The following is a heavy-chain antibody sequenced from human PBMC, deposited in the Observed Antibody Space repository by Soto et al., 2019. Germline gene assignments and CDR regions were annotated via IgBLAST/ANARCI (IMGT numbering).Heavy chain of an antibody. V-gene: IGHV3-21*01. D-gene: IGHD2-2*03. Sequence: GGSLRLSCAASGFTFSSYSMNWVRQAPGKGLEWVSSISSSSSYIYYADSVKGRFTISRDNAKNSLYLQMNSLRAEDTAVYYCARDPVEIVVVPAAISPPREDWGQGTLVTVSS. CDR3: ARDPVEIVVVPAAISPPRED. CDR1: GFTFSSYS. CDR2: ISSSSSYI. J-gene: IGHJ4*02.